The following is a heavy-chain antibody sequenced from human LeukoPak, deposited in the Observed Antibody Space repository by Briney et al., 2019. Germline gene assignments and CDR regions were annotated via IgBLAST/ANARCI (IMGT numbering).Heavy chain of an antibody. Sequence: SETLSLTCTVSGGSISSYYWSWIRQPPGKGLEWIGYIYYSGSTNYNPSLKSRVTISVDTSKNQFSLKLSSVTAADTAVYYCARGAVVGATFDYWGQGTLVTVSS. D-gene: IGHD1-26*01. CDR3: ARGAVVGATFDY. V-gene: IGHV4-59*12. CDR2: IYYSGST. CDR1: GGSISSYY. J-gene: IGHJ4*02.